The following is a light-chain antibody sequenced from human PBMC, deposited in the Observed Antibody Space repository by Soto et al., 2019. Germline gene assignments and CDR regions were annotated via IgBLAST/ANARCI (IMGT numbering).Light chain of an antibody. CDR3: QRFDNSPPYT. CDR2: ATS. CDR1: QSVSARY. Sequence: EFVLTQSPDTLSLSPGERATLSCRASQSVSARYVAWYQQKPGQAPRLLIYATSSRATGIPDRFSGSGSGTDFSLSISRVEPEDFAVYFCQRFDNSPPYTFGRGTKLEIK. J-gene: IGKJ2*01. V-gene: IGKV3-20*01.